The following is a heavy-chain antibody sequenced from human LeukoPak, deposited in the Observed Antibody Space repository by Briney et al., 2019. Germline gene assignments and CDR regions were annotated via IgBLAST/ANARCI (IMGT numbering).Heavy chain of an antibody. CDR3: ASMTTVTLDDAFDI. CDR1: GFTSSNYA. J-gene: IGHJ3*02. Sequence: GGSLRLSCAASGFTSSNYAMNWVRQAPGKGLEWVSAISGSGADTYYAGSVKGRFTISRDNSKNTLYLQMNSLRAEDTAVYYCASMTTVTLDDAFDIWGQGTMVTVSS. CDR2: ISGSGADT. D-gene: IGHD4-17*01. V-gene: IGHV3-23*01.